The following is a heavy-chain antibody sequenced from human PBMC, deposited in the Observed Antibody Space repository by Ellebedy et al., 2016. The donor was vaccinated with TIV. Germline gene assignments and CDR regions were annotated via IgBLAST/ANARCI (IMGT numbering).Heavy chain of an antibody. D-gene: IGHD3-10*01. CDR3: ARERQVLLWFGELFKPYYYYYGMDV. V-gene: IGHV3-48*02. CDR2: ISSSSSTI. J-gene: IGHJ6*02. CDR1: GFAFSTNW. Sequence: GESLKISCAASGFAFSTNWMSWVRQAPGKGLEWVSYISSSSSTIYYADSVKGRFTISRDNAKNSLYLQMNSLRDEDTAVYYCARERQVLLWFGELFKPYYYYYGMDVWGQGTTVTVSS.